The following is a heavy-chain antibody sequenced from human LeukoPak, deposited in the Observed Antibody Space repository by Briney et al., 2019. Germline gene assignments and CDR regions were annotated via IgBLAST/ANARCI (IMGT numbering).Heavy chain of an antibody. V-gene: IGHV1-3*01. D-gene: IGHD2-2*01. Sequence: SVKVSCKASGYTFTNYALHWVRQAPGQRLEWMGWINAGNGDTVYSQRFQGRVTITRDTSVSTVDMELSSLRSEDTAVYYCARGYCSSASCQYYFDYWGQGTLVTVSS. CDR2: INAGNGDT. J-gene: IGHJ4*02. CDR1: GYTFTNYA. CDR3: ARGYCSSASCQYYFDY.